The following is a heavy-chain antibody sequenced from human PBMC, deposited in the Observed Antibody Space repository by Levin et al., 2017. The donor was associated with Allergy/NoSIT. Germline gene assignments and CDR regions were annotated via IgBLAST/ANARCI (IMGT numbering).Heavy chain of an antibody. CDR1: GYSFTSYW. Sequence: GESLKISCKGSGYSFTSYWIGWVRQMPGKGLEWMGIIYPGDSDTRYSPSFQGQVTISADKSISTAYLQWSSLKASDTAMYYCARGVNTMVRGVIPESYYFDYWGQGTLVTVSS. V-gene: IGHV5-51*01. CDR3: ARGVNTMVRGVIPESYYFDY. D-gene: IGHD3-10*01. J-gene: IGHJ4*02. CDR2: IYPGDSDT.